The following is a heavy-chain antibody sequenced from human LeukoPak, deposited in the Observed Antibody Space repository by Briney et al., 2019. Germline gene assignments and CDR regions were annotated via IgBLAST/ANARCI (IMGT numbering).Heavy chain of an antibody. J-gene: IGHJ4*02. CDR1: GFTFSSYA. CDR2: ISGSGGST. D-gene: IGHD2-21*02. V-gene: IGHV3-23*01. CDR3: ARSMTSAFYFDI. Sequence: GGSLRLSCAASGFTFSSYAMSWVRQAPGKGLEWVSAISGSGGSTYYADSVKGRFTISRDNAKNSLYLQMDSLGAEDTAVYYCARSMTSAFYFDIWGRGTLVTVSS.